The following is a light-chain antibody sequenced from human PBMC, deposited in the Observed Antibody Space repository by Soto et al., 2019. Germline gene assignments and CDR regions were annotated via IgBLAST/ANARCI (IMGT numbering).Light chain of an antibody. CDR3: QQLNTFPVT. CDR2: ASS. V-gene: IGKV1-9*01. Sequence: DIQLTQSPSFLSASVGDRVTISCRASQGISRYLAWYQQTPGKAPKLLIYASSILQSGVPSRFSGSGSGTEFTLTISSLQPEEFATYYCQQLNTFPVTFGQGTRLAI. J-gene: IGKJ5*01. CDR1: QGISRY.